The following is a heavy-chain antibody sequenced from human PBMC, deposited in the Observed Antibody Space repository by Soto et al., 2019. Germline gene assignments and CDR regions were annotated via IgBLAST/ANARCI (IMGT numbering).Heavy chain of an antibody. J-gene: IGHJ1*01. CDR2: ISYDGSNK. CDR1: GFTFSSYG. D-gene: IGHD6-19*01. V-gene: IGHV3-30*18. CDR3: AKEAPSSSGWYFPGRYFQH. Sequence: PGGSLRLSCAASGFTFSSYGMHWVHQAPGKGLEWVAVISYDGSNKYYADSVKGRFTISRDNSKNTLYLQMNSLRAEDTAVYYCAKEAPSSSGWYFPGRYFQHWGQGTLVTVSS.